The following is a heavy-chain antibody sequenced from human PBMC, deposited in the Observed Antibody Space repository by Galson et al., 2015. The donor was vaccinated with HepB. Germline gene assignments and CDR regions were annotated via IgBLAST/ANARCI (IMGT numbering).Heavy chain of an antibody. J-gene: IGHJ4*02. D-gene: IGHD6-19*01. CDR3: ARDPSSGWYRPVGRYFDY. V-gene: IGHV1-46*01. CDR2: INPSGGST. Sequence: SVKVSCKASGYTFTSYYMHWVRQAPGQGLEWMGIINPSGGSTSYAQKFQGRVTMTRDTSASTVYMELSSLRSEDTAVYYCARDPSSGWYRPVGRYFDYWGQGTLVTVSS. CDR1: GYTFTSYY.